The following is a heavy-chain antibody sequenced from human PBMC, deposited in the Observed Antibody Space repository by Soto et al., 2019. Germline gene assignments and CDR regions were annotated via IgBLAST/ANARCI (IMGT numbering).Heavy chain of an antibody. J-gene: IGHJ4*02. V-gene: IGHV3-66*01. Sequence: EVQLVESGGGLVQPGGSLRLSCAASGFTVSSNSINWVRQAPGKGLEWVSVLYSGGGTYYADSGTGRFTISRDNSKNTVYLQMNSLRDEDTAMYYCARGSNRYSGYDYIPLFDYWGQGTLVTVSS. CDR3: ARGSNRYSGYDYIPLFDY. D-gene: IGHD5-12*01. CDR1: GFTVSSNS. CDR2: LYSGGGT.